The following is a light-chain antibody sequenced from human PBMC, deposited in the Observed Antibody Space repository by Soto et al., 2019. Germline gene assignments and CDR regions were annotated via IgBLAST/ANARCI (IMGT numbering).Light chain of an antibody. J-gene: IGKJ2*01. CDR1: QSVRSSF. CDR2: DVS. Sequence: EIVLTQSPGTLSLSPGERATLSCSASQSVRSSFFAWYQQKPGQAPRLLIYDVSVRATGIPDRFSGSGSGTDFTLTINRLEPEDFAVDYCQQYENSVMYTFGQGTKLEIK. V-gene: IGKV3-20*01. CDR3: QQYENSVMYT.